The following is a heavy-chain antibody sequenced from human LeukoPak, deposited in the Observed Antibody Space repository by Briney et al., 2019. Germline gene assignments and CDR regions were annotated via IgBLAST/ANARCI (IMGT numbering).Heavy chain of an antibody. Sequence: ASVKVSCKASGGTFSSYAISWVRQAPGQGLEWMGGIIPIFGTANYAQKFQGRVTITTDESTSTAYMELSSLRSEDTAVYYCATKLGYCSSTSCYTFDYWGQGTLVTVSS. J-gene: IGHJ4*02. CDR1: GGTFSSYA. CDR2: IIPIFGTA. V-gene: IGHV1-69*05. D-gene: IGHD2-2*02. CDR3: ATKLGYCSSTSCYTFDY.